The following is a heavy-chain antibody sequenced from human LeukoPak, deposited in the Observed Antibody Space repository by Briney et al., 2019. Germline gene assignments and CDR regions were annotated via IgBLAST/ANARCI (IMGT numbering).Heavy chain of an antibody. D-gene: IGHD3-10*01. J-gene: IGHJ6*02. CDR2: IWYDGSNK. CDR1: GFTFSSYG. CDR3: ARGLHYYYYGMDV. Sequence: GGPLRLSCAASGFTFSSYGMHWVRQAPGKGLEWVAVIWYDGSNKYYADSVKGRFTISRDNSKNTLYLQMNSLRAEDTAVYYCARGLHYYYYGMDVWGQGTTVTVSS. V-gene: IGHV3-33*01.